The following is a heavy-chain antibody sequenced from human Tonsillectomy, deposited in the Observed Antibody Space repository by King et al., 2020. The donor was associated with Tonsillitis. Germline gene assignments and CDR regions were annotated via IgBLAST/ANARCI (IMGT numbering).Heavy chain of an antibody. D-gene: IGHD3-10*01. CDR2: ISSSGSTI. J-gene: IGHJ6*03. CDR1: GFTFSSYE. V-gene: IGHV3-48*03. CDR3: ARAGGGSTMVRGVMGYYYYYMDV. Sequence: QLVQSGGGLVQPGGSLRLSCVASGFTFSSYEMNWVRQAPGKGLEWVSYISSSGSTIYYADSVKGRFTISRDNAKNSLYLQMNSLRAEDTAVYYCARAGGGSTMVRGVMGYYYYYMDVWGKGTTVTVSS.